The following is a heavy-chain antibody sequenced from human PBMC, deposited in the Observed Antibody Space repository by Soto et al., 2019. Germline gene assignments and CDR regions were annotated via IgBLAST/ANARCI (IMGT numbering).Heavy chain of an antibody. D-gene: IGHD6-13*01. CDR2: IDPSDSYT. V-gene: IGHV5-10-1*01. Sequence: ESLKISCKGSGYSFTSYWISWVRQIPGKGLEWMGRIDPSDSYTNYSPSFQGHVTISADKSISTAYLQWSSLKASDTAMYYCAREEIAAAGNYYYYYGMDVWGQGTTVTVSS. CDR3: AREEIAAAGNYYYYYGMDV. J-gene: IGHJ6*02. CDR1: GYSFTSYW.